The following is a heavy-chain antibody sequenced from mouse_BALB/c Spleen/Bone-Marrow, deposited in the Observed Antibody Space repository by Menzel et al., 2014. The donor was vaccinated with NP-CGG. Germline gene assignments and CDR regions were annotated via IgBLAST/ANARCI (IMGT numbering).Heavy chain of an antibody. CDR3: ARQLAYAMDY. CDR1: GFTFSDYY. Sequence: EVQRVESGGGLVQPGGSLKLSCATSGFTFSDYYMYWVRRTPEKRLEWVAYITKGGGSTYYPDIVKGRFTISRDNAKNTLYLQMSRLKSEDTAMYYCARQLAYAMDYWGQGTSVTVSS. D-gene: IGHD4-1*01. CDR2: ITKGGGST. V-gene: IGHV5-12*02. J-gene: IGHJ4*01.